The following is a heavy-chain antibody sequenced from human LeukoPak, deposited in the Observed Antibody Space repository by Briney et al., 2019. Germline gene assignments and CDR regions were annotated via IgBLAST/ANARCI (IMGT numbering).Heavy chain of an antibody. CDR1: GGSFSGYY. Sequence: KASETLSLTCAVYGGSFSGYYWSWIRQPPGKGLEWIGEINHSGSTNYNPSLKSRVTISVDTSKNQFSLKLSSVTAADTAVYYCARDAPHPRYYYDSSGYSQFPDFDYWGQGTLVTVSS. CDR3: ARDAPHPRYYYDSSGYSQFPDFDY. D-gene: IGHD3-22*01. J-gene: IGHJ4*02. CDR2: INHSGST. V-gene: IGHV4-34*01.